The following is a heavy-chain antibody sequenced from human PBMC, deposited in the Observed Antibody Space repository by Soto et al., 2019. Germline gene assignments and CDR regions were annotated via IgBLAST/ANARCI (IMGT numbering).Heavy chain of an antibody. Sequence: SLRLSCASSGFTFSTYAMSWVRQAPGKGLEWVSGISGSGASTKYADSVQGRFTISRDNSKNTLYLQMNSLRAEDTAVYYCAKDLYGSGNYRFGYWGQGTLVTVSS. V-gene: IGHV3-23*01. CDR3: AKDLYGSGNYRFGY. CDR2: ISGSGAST. D-gene: IGHD3-10*01. J-gene: IGHJ4*02. CDR1: GFTFSTYA.